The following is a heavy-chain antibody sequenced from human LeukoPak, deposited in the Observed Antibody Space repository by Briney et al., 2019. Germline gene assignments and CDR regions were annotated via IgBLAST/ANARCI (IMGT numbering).Heavy chain of an antibody. V-gene: IGHV4-39*07. CDR1: GGSISSGGYY. D-gene: IGHD4-17*01. CDR2: IYYSGST. Sequence: PSETLSLTCTVSGGSISSGGYYWSWIRQHPGKGLEWIGSIYYSGSTYYNPSLRSRVTISVDTSKNQFSLKLSSVTAADTAVYYCARDTTTVTRGVAFDIWGQGTMVTVSS. J-gene: IGHJ3*02. CDR3: ARDTTTVTRGVAFDI.